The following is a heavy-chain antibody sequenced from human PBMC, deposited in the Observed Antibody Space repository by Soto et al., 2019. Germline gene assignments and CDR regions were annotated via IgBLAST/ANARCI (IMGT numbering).Heavy chain of an antibody. D-gene: IGHD3-3*01. J-gene: IGHJ6*02. CDR1: GHTFTSYY. Sequence: QVQLVQSGAEVKKPGASVKVSCKASGHTFTSYYMHWVRQAPGQGLEWMGIINPSGGSTSYAQKFQGRVTMTRDTSTSTVYMELSSLRSEDTAVYYCARGVSVFWSGSYYYGMDVWGQGTTVTVSS. CDR2: INPSGGST. V-gene: IGHV1-46*01. CDR3: ARGVSVFWSGSYYYGMDV.